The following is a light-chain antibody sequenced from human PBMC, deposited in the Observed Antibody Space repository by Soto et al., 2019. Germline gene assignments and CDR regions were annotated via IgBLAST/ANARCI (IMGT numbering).Light chain of an antibody. CDR2: DVS. J-gene: IGLJ2*01. CDR3: SSYTNSSPYVV. V-gene: IGLV2-14*01. Sequence: QSVLTQPASVSGSPGQSITISCTGTSRDVGGYNYVSWYQHPGKAPKLMIYDVSNRPSGVSNRFSGSKSGNTASLTISGLQVEDEADYYCSSYTNSSPYVVFGGGTKLTVL. CDR1: SRDVGGYNY.